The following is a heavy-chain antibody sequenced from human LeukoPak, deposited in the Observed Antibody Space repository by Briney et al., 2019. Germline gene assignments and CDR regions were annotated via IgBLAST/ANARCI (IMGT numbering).Heavy chain of an antibody. J-gene: IGHJ4*02. V-gene: IGHV3-23*01. CDR1: GFSISTSG. CDR3: AKPMTNRDY. Sequence: GGSLRLSCTVSGFSISTSGMSWVRQAQGKGLQTISAISVDGESAYYADSVKGRFTISRDNSKNTLYLQMNSLRAEDTAVYYCAKPMTNRDYWGQGTLVTVSS. CDR2: ISVDGESA. D-gene: IGHD1-14*01.